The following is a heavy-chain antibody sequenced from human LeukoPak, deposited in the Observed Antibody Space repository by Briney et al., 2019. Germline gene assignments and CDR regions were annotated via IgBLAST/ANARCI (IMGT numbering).Heavy chain of an antibody. CDR1: GYTFTGYY. CDR2: INPSSGGT. CDR3: AREGDCSGGSCLTDAFDI. J-gene: IGHJ3*02. Sequence: ASVKVPCKASGYTFTGYYMHWVRQAPGQGLEWMGWINPSSGGTNYAQNFQGRVTMTSDTSISTAYMELIRLRSDDTAVYYCAREGDCSGGSCLTDAFDIWGQGTMVTVSS. V-gene: IGHV1-2*02. D-gene: IGHD2-15*01.